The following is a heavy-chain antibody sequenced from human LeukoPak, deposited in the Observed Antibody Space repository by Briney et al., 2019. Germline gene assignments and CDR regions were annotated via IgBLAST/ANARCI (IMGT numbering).Heavy chain of an antibody. CDR3: ARGYCSGGSCYSGYFDY. Sequence: SETLSLTCTVSGDSINNYYWSWIRQPAGKGLEWIGRIYTSGSTNYNPSLKSRVIMSLDTSKNQFSLKLSSVTAADTAVYYCARGYCSGGSCYSGYFDYWGQGTLVTVSS. D-gene: IGHD2-15*01. J-gene: IGHJ4*02. CDR1: GDSINNYY. V-gene: IGHV4-4*07. CDR2: IYTSGST.